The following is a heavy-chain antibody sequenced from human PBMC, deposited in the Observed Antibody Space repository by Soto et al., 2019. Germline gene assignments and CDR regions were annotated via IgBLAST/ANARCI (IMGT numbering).Heavy chain of an antibody. CDR1: GFTFSSYA. Sequence: GGSLRLSCAASGFTFSSYAMHWVRQAPGKGLEWVAVISYDGSNKYYADSVKGRFTISRDNSKNTLYLQMNSLRAEDTAVYYCAREVITYKSGFGPWGQGTLVTVSS. D-gene: IGHD2-21*01. CDR3: AREVITYKSGFGP. V-gene: IGHV3-30-3*01. J-gene: IGHJ5*02. CDR2: ISYDGSNK.